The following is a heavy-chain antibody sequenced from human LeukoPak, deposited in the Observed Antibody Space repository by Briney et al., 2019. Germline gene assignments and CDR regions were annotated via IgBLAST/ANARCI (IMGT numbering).Heavy chain of an antibody. D-gene: IGHD3-10*01. J-gene: IGHJ4*02. CDR2: ICYSGST. V-gene: IGHV4-30-4*01. Sequence: SETLSLTCTVSGGSISSGDYYWSWIRQPPGKGLEWIGYICYSGSTYYNPSLKSRVTISVDTSKNQFSLKLSSVTAADTAVYYCARDLGYYGSGSPLFDYWGQGTLVTVSS. CDR1: GGSISSGDYY. CDR3: ARDLGYYGSGSPLFDY.